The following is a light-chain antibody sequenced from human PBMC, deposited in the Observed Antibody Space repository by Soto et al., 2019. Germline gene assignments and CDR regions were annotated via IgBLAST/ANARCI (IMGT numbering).Light chain of an antibody. CDR1: SSNIGAGYD. CDR2: GNS. CDR3: QSYDSSLSGYV. V-gene: IGLV1-40*01. Sequence: QSVLTQPPSVSGAPGQRVTISCTGSSSNIGAGYDVHWYQQLPGTAPKLLIYGNSNRPSGVPDRFSCSKSGTSASLAITGLQAEDEADYYCQSYDSSLSGYVFGTGTQLTVL. J-gene: IGLJ1*01.